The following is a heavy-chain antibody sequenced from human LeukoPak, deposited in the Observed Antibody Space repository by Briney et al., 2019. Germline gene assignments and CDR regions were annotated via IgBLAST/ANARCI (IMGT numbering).Heavy chain of an antibody. J-gene: IGHJ3*02. Sequence: SVKVSCKASGGTFSTYDISWVRQAPGQGLEWMGGIIPIIGTANYAQKFEGRVTITADESTSTAYMELSSLTSEDTAVYYCARAHKYYYDRSGYSKSPGGDAFDIWGQGTMVTVSS. D-gene: IGHD3-22*01. CDR1: GGTFSTYD. V-gene: IGHV1-69*13. CDR3: ARAHKYYYDRSGYSKSPGGDAFDI. CDR2: IIPIIGTA.